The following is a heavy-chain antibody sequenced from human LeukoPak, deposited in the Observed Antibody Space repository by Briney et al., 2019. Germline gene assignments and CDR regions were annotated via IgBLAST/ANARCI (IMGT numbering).Heavy chain of an antibody. CDR1: GFTFSSYA. J-gene: IGHJ6*02. CDR3: ARDDGYYGSGSYSSYGMDV. CDR2: ISSNGGST. Sequence: AGGSLRLSCAASGFTFSSYAMHWVCQAPGKGLEYVSAISSNGGSTYYANSVKGRFTISRDNSKNTLYLQMGSLRAEDMAVYYCARDDGYYGSGSYSSYGMDVWGQGTTVTVSS. D-gene: IGHD3-10*01. V-gene: IGHV3-64*01.